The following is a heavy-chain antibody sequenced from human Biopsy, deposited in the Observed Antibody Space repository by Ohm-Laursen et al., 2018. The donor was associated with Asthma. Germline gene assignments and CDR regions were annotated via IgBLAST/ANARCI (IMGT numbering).Heavy chain of an antibody. V-gene: IGHV1-69*13. Sequence: SVKVSCKAPGGTFSNFAISWVRQAPGQGLEWLGGIMTVLGTTNYAQKFQGRVTITADGSTSTAYMEVTSLRSEDTAIYYCARCQVGYSSGWSLLLKKIYYSGMDVWGQGTAVTVSS. CDR3: ARCQVGYSSGWSLLLKKIYYSGMDV. CDR1: GGTFSNFA. J-gene: IGHJ6*02. D-gene: IGHD6-19*01. CDR2: IMTVLGTT.